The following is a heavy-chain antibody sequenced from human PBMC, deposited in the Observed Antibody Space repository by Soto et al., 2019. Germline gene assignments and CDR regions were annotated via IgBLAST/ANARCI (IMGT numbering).Heavy chain of an antibody. Sequence: GGSLRLSCAASGFTFSSYAMHWVRQAPGKGLEWVAVISYDGSNKYYADSVKGRFTISRDNSKNTLYLQMNSLRAEDTAVYYCARAFLGDTAMVGDAFDIWGQGTMVTVSS. CDR3: ARAFLGDTAMVGDAFDI. CDR2: ISYDGSNK. V-gene: IGHV3-30-3*01. J-gene: IGHJ3*02. D-gene: IGHD5-18*01. CDR1: GFTFSSYA.